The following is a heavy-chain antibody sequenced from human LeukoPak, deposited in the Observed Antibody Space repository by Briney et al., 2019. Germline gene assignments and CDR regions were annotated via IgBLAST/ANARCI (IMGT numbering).Heavy chain of an antibody. J-gene: IGHJ1*01. CDR1: GYTFTGHY. Sequence: GASVKVSCKASGYTFTGHYMHWVRQAPGQGLEWMGRINPNSGGTNYAQKFQGRVTMTRDTSISTAYMELSRLGSDDTALYYCAREERYYDSSGYYFQRWGQGTLVIVFS. CDR3: AREERYYDSSGYYFQR. V-gene: IGHV1-2*02. CDR2: INPNSGGT. D-gene: IGHD3-22*01.